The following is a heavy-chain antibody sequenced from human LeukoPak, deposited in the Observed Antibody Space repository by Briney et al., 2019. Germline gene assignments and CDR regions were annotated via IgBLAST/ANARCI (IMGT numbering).Heavy chain of an antibody. CDR2: FDPEDGET. CDR3: ATGPGGSYTRYYYYGMDV. J-gene: IGHJ6*02. Sequence: ASVKVSCKVSGYTLTELSMHWVRQAPGKGLEWMGGFDPEDGETIYAQKFQGRVTMTEDTSTDTAYMELSSLRSEDTAVYYCATGPGGSYTRYYYYGMDVWGQGTTVTVSS. V-gene: IGHV1-24*01. D-gene: IGHD1-26*01. CDR1: GYTLTELS.